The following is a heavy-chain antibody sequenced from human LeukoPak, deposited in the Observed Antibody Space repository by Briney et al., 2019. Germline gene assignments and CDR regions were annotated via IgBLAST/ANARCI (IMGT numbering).Heavy chain of an antibody. Sequence: SETLSLTCTVSGDSISSYYLSWIRQPPGKGLEWIGYIYYSGSSNYNPALKSRLTISVDTSKNQVSLKLSSVTAADTAVYYCARAKKAVAGFFDYWGQGPLVTVSS. D-gene: IGHD6-19*01. CDR2: IYYSGSS. J-gene: IGHJ4*02. V-gene: IGHV4-59*01. CDR3: ARAKKAVAGFFDY. CDR1: GDSISSYY.